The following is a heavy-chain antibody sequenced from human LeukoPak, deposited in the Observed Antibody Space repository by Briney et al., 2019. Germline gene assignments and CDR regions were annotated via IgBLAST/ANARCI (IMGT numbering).Heavy chain of an antibody. D-gene: IGHD6-19*01. Sequence: SGTLSLTCAVYGGSFSGYYLSWIRQPPGKGLEWIGEINHSGSTNYNPSLKSRVPISVDTSKNPFSLKLSSVTAADTAVYYCARGPAVVYRSGWYDDDVRRPFAYWGQGTLVTVYS. J-gene: IGHJ4*02. V-gene: IGHV4-34*01. CDR2: INHSGST. CDR1: GGSFSGYY. CDR3: ARGPAVVYRSGWYDDDVRRPFAY.